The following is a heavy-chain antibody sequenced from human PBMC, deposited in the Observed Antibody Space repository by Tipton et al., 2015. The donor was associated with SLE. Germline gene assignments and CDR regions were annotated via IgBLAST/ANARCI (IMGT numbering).Heavy chain of an antibody. V-gene: IGHV4-39*07. CDR2: MYYSGDI. J-gene: IGHJ4*02. CDR3: ASELIRDYFSAWGPEY. Sequence: TLSLTCIVSGGSMRSPYYWGWMCQSPEKGLEWIGSMYYSGDINHNPSLRSRVSLSVDTSNFQFSLNLRSVTAADTAVYYCASELIRDYFSAWGPEYWGQGTLVTVSA. D-gene: IGHD6-19*01. CDR1: GGSMRSPYY.